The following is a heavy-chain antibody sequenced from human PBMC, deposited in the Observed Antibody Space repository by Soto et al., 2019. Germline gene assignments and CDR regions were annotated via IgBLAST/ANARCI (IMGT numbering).Heavy chain of an antibody. Sequence: PGGSLRLSCATSGIIFSNFAVSWVRQAPGKGLEWVAGISGSGGRTYYADSVKGRFTISRDNSKNTLHLQMNSLRAADTARYYCAKDQYDYGDSVLGDSYCYHYYGMDFWVRGTTVTVSS. V-gene: IGHV3-23*01. CDR3: AKDQYDYGDSVLGDSYCYHYYGMDF. J-gene: IGHJ6*02. CDR2: ISGSGGRT. D-gene: IGHD4-17*01. CDR1: GIIFSNFA.